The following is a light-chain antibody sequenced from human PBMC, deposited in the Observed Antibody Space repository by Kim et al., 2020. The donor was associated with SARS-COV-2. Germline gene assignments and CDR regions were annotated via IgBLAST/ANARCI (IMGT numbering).Light chain of an antibody. Sequence: QSALTQPASVSGSPGQSITMSCTGTNSDVGDYDYVSWYQQHPGKVPKLLLYDVNKRPSGVSNRFSGSKSGNTASLTISGLQAEDEADYYCSSFTYKFTYVLGTGTKVTVL. CDR3: SSFTYKFTYV. CDR2: DVN. J-gene: IGLJ1*01. CDR1: NSDVGDYDY. V-gene: IGLV2-14*03.